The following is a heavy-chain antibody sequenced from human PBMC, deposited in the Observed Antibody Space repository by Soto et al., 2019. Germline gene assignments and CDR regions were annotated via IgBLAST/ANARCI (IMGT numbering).Heavy chain of an antibody. CDR3: ARDDCSSTSCYALWYFDL. J-gene: IGHJ2*01. Sequence: GGSLRLSCAASGFTFSSYSMNWVRQAPGKGLEWVSYISSSSSTIYYADSVKGRFTISRDNAKNSLYLQMNSLRAEDTAVYYWARDDCSSTSCYALWYFDLWGRGTLVTVSS. V-gene: IGHV3-48*01. D-gene: IGHD2-2*01. CDR1: GFTFSSYS. CDR2: ISSSSSTI.